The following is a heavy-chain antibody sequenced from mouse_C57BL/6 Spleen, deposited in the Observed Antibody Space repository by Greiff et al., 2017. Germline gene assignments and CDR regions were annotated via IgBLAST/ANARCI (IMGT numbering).Heavy chain of an antibody. Sequence: VQLQQSGAELVRPGASVKLSCTASGFNIKDDYMHWVKQRPEQGLEWIGWIDPENGDTEYASKFQGKATITADTSSNTAYLQLSSLTSEDTAVYYCTRAFITGYYFDYWGQGTTLTVSS. CDR2: IDPENGDT. J-gene: IGHJ2*01. CDR3: TRAFITGYYFDY. V-gene: IGHV14-4*01. D-gene: IGHD1-1*01. CDR1: GFNIKDDY.